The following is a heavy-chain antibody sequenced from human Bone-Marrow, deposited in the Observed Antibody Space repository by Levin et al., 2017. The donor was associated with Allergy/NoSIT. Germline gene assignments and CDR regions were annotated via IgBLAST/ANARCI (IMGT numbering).Heavy chain of an antibody. Sequence: RPGGSLRLSCAASGFTFSSYATSWVRQAPGRGLEWVSTISGSGGSTYYANSVKGRFTISRDNSKNTLYLQMNSLRAEDTAVYYCAKDRAGLYGAFDFWGQGTLVTVSS. D-gene: IGHD3-16*01. V-gene: IGHV3-23*01. CDR3: AKDRAGLYGAFDF. J-gene: IGHJ4*02. CDR1: GFTFSSYA. CDR2: ISGSGGST.